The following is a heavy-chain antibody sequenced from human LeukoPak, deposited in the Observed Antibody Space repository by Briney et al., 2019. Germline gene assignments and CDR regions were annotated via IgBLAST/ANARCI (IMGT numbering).Heavy chain of an antibody. Sequence: RSGGSLRLSCAASGFTFSNAWMSWVRQAPGKGLGWVGRIRRKTDGGTIDYAAPVKGRFTISRDDSKNTLYLQMNSLKTEDTAVYYCTTLYNPAYWGQGTLVIVSS. CDR2: IRRKTDGGTI. D-gene: IGHD3-16*01. CDR1: GFTFSNAW. CDR3: TTLYNPAY. J-gene: IGHJ4*02. V-gene: IGHV3-15*01.